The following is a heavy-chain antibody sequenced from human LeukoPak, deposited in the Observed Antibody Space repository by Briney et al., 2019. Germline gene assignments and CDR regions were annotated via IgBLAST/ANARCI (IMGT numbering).Heavy chain of an antibody. CDR3: AIHVPTTSGWPFHY. CDR2: IYPGDSST. CDR1: GYSFINYW. D-gene: IGHD6-19*01. J-gene: IGHJ4*02. Sequence: GESLKISCKASGYSFINYWIAWVRQMPAKGLEWMGVIYPGDSSTIYSPSFQGQVTISADKSISTAYLQWSSLKAPDTAMYYCAIHVPTTSGWPFHYWGQGTLVTVSS. V-gene: IGHV5-51*01.